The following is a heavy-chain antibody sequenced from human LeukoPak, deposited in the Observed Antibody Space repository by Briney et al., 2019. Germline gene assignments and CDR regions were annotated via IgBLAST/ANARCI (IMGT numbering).Heavy chain of an antibody. Sequence: SETLSLTCAVSGGSISSYYWSWIRQPPGKGLEWIGYIYYSGSTNYNPSLKSRVTISVDTSKNQFSLKLSSVTAADTAVYYCARVEYYYGSGSYYSAFDIWGQGTMVTVSS. D-gene: IGHD3-10*01. CDR3: ARVEYYYGSGSYYSAFDI. CDR1: GGSISSYY. CDR2: IYYSGST. J-gene: IGHJ3*02. V-gene: IGHV4-59*01.